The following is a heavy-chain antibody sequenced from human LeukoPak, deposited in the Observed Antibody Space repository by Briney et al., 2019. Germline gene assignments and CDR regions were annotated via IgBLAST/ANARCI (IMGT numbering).Heavy chain of an antibody. CDR2: INHSGST. Sequence: PSETLSLTCAVYGGSFSGYYWSWIRQPPGKGLEWIGEINHSGSTNYNPSLKSRVTISVDTSKNQFSLKLSSVTAADTAVYYCARWSYSRRSRPFDYWGQGTLVTVSS. V-gene: IGHV4-34*01. D-gene: IGHD2-15*01. CDR1: GGSFSGYY. J-gene: IGHJ4*02. CDR3: ARWSYSRRSRPFDY.